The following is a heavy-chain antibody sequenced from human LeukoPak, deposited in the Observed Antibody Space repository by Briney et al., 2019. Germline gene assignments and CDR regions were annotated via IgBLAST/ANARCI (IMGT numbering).Heavy chain of an antibody. CDR3: SRENGAFSPFGY. Sequence: SGTLSLTCGASGGSISNTNLWSWVRQPPGQVLEWSGEISLSGLTNYNPSLKSRFTVSLDNSKNHLSLYLTSVTAEDTAVYYCSRENGAFSPFGYWGQGTLVTVPS. CDR1: GGSISNTNL. J-gene: IGHJ4*02. CDR2: ISLSGLT. V-gene: IGHV4-4*02. D-gene: IGHD2-8*01.